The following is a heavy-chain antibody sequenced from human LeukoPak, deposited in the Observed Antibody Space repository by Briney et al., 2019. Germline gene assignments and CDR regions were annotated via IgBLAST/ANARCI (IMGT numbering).Heavy chain of an antibody. CDR2: MWYDGSNK. V-gene: IGHV3-33*08. D-gene: IGHD2/OR15-2a*01. CDR3: AREGPRGNTQFDY. J-gene: IGHJ4*02. Sequence: PGGSLRPSCAASGFTFSSYSMNWVRQAPGKGLEWVALMWYDGSNKYYADSVKGRLTISRDNSKNTLYLQMNSLRAEDTAVYYCAREGPRGNTQFDYWGQGTLVTVSS. CDR1: GFTFSSYS.